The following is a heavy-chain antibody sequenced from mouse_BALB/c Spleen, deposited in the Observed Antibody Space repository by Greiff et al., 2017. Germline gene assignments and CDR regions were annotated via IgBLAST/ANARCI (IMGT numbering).Heavy chain of an antibody. CDR1: GYTFTDYN. CDR2: IYPYNGGT. Sequence: EVKLMESGPELVKPGASVKISCKASGYTFTDYNMHWVKHSHGKSLEWIGYIYPYNGGTGYNQKFKSKATLTVDNSSSTAYMELRSLTSEDSAVYYCARRGWDYWGQGTTLTVSS. J-gene: IGHJ2*01. CDR3: ARRGWDY. V-gene: IGHV1S29*02. D-gene: IGHD2-3*01.